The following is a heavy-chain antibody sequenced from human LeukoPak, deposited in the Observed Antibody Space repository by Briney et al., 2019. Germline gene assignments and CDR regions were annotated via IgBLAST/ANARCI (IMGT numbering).Heavy chain of an antibody. CDR1: GYTFTDYY. CDR3: ARVEASYCTNGVCPLAY. Sequence: ASVKVSCNASGYTFTDYYMHWVRQAPGQGLEWMGGIIPILSTANYAQRFQGRVTITADKSTSTAYMELSSLRSEDTAVYYCARVEASYCTNGVCPLAYWGQGTLVTVSS. V-gene: IGHV1-69*06. CDR2: IIPILSTA. J-gene: IGHJ4*02. D-gene: IGHD2-8*01.